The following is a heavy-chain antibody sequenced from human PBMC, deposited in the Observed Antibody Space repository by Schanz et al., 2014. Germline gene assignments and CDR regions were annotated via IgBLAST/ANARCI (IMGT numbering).Heavy chain of an antibody. CDR2: VNPSVRGT. D-gene: IGHD6-19*01. CDR1: GYTFTDYG. V-gene: IGHV1-46*01. CDR3: ARLGTGMAVAGSVIDSYYYYMDV. J-gene: IGHJ6*03. Sequence: QVQLVQSGAEVKKPGASVKVSCKASGYTFTDYGVIWVRQAPGQGLEWMGIVNPSVRGTHFAREFQGRVTVTRDTSTSTVYMELSSLRSEDTAVYYCARLGTGMAVAGSVIDSYYYYMDVWGEGTTVTVSS.